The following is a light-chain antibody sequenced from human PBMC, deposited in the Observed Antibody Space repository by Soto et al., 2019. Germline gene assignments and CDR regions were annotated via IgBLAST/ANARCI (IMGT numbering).Light chain of an antibody. CDR3: CSFAGSTTFYV. Sequence: QSVLTQPASASGSPGQSITISCTGTSSDVGSSNLVSWYQQHPGKAPKLIIYEGSRRPSGVSGRFSGSKSGNTASLTISGLQAEDEADYYCCSFAGSTTFYVFGTGTKVTVL. CDR2: EGS. V-gene: IGLV2-23*01. CDR1: SSDVGSSNL. J-gene: IGLJ1*01.